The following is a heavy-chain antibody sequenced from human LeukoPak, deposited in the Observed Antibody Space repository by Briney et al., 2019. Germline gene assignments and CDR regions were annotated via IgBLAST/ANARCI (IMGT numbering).Heavy chain of an antibody. CDR2: INHSGST. J-gene: IGHJ4*02. V-gene: IGHV4-34*01. Sequence: SETLSLTCAVYGGSFSGYYWSWIRQPPGKGLEWIGEINHSGSTNYNPSLKSRVTISVDTSKNQFSLKLSSVTAADTAVYYCARRGSGYNGQTDYWGQGTLVTVSS. CDR1: GGSFSGYY. CDR3: ARRGSGYNGQTDY. D-gene: IGHD6-25*01.